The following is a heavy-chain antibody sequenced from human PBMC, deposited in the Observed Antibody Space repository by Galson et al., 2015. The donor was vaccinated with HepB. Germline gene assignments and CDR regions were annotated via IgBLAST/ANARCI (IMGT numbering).Heavy chain of an antibody. CDR2: ISYDGSNK. J-gene: IGHJ4*02. CDR1: GFTFSSYG. D-gene: IGHD4-17*01. Sequence: SLRLSCAASGFTFSSYGMHWVRQAPGKGLEWVAVISYDGSNKYYADSVKGRFTISRDNSKNTLYLQMNSLRAEDTAVYYCAKDLGGGDYSDYYFDYWGQGTLVTVSS. CDR3: AKDLGGGDYSDYYFDY. V-gene: IGHV3-30*18.